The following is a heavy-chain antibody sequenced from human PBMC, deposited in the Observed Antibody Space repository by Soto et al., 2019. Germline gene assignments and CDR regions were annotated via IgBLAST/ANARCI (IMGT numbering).Heavy chain of an antibody. CDR3: ARHDYVYWANWFDP. CDR2: IYYSGST. CDR1: GGSISSYY. J-gene: IGHJ5*02. Sequence: QVQLQESGPGLVKPSETLSLTCTVSGGSISSYYWSWIRQPPGKGLEWIGYIYYSGSTNYNPSLKSRVTISVDTSKNQFSLKLSSVTAADTAVYYCARHDYVYWANWFDPWGQGTLVTVSS. V-gene: IGHV4-59*08. D-gene: IGHD3-16*01.